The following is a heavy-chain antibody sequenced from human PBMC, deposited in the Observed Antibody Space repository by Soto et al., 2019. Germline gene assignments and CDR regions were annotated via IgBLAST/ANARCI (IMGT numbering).Heavy chain of an antibody. J-gene: IGHJ5*02. V-gene: IGHV4-34*01. CDR1: GGSFSGYY. Sequence: QVQLQQWGAGLLKPSETLSLTCVVYGGSFSGYYWSWIRQSPGKGLEWIGGINHRGSTNSNPSLESRVTRSLDTSKNQFSLKLPSVTAADTAMYYCARDGFCTSTTCRVGNWFDPWGQGTLVTVSS. CDR2: INHRGST. CDR3: ARDGFCTSTTCRVGNWFDP. D-gene: IGHD2-2*01.